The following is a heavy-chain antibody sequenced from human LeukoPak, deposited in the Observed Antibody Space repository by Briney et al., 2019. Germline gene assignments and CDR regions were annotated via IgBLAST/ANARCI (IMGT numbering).Heavy chain of an antibody. D-gene: IGHD2-2*03. CDR3: ARDLDIVVVPTAIYYYYGMDV. Sequence: GGSLRLSCVVSGFTFEGYTMNWVRQAPGKGLEWVSSIGSSSHHSYYAHSVRGRFTISRDSAKNSLYLQMNSLRAEDTTVYYCARDLDIVVVPTAIYYYYGMDVWGQGTTVTVSS. CDR2: IGSSSHHS. J-gene: IGHJ6*02. CDR1: GFTFEGYT. V-gene: IGHV3-21*01.